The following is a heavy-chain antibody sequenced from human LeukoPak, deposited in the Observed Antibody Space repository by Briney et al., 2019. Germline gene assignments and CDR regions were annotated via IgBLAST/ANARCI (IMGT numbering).Heavy chain of an antibody. CDR3: AREGLTYYDSSGYTRGFDP. V-gene: IGHV1-2*02. D-gene: IGHD3-22*01. J-gene: IGHJ5*02. Sequence: GASVKVSCKASGYTFTGYYMHWVRQAPGQGLEWMGWINPNSGGTNYAQKFQGRVTMTRDTSISTAYMELSRLRSDDTAVYYCAREGLTYYDSSGYTRGFDPWGQGTLVTVTS. CDR2: INPNSGGT. CDR1: GYTFTGYY.